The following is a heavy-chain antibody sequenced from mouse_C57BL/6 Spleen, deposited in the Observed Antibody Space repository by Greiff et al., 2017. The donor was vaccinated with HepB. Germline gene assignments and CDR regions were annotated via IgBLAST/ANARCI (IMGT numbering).Heavy chain of an antibody. Sequence: VQLQQSGAELVKPGASVKISCKASGYAFSSYWMNWVKQRPGKGLEWIGQIYPGDGDTNYNGKFKGKATLTADKSSGTAYMQLSSLTSEDSAVYFCARWDGYGDFDYWGQGTTLTVSS. CDR3: ARWDGYGDFDY. CDR2: IYPGDGDT. J-gene: IGHJ2*01. D-gene: IGHD1-2*01. V-gene: IGHV1-80*01. CDR1: GYAFSSYW.